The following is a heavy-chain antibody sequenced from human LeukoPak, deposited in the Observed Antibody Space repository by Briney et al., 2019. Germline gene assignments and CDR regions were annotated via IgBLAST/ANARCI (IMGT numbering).Heavy chain of an antibody. Sequence: SETLSLTCTVSGGSISTTVDYWGWIRQTPGKGLEWIGSLYYRGTTYYNPSLKSRVTISVDTSKKNLSLSLTSVTAADTAVYFCARSRAYYDPFDLWGQGTLVAVSS. V-gene: IGHV4-39*02. CDR1: GGSISTTVDY. CDR3: ARSRAYYDPFDL. D-gene: IGHD4/OR15-4a*01. J-gene: IGHJ4*02. CDR2: LYYRGTT.